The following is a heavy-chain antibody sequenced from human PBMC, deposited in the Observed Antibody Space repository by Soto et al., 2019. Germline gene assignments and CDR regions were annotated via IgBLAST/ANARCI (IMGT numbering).Heavy chain of an antibody. Sequence: GASVKVSCKASGYTFTSYAMHWVRQAPGQRLEWMGWINADNGNTKYAQKFQGRVTMTRNTSISTAYMELSSLRSEDTAVYYCARSVGGSNVNFDYWGQGTLVTVSS. CDR2: INADNGNT. D-gene: IGHD3-10*01. CDR3: ARSVGGSNVNFDY. CDR1: GYTFTSYA. V-gene: IGHV1-3*01. J-gene: IGHJ4*02.